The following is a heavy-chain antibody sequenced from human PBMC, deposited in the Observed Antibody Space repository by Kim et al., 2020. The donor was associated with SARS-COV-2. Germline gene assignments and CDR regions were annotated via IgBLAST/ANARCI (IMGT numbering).Heavy chain of an antibody. V-gene: IGHV3-15*01. CDR1: GFTFSHAW. Sequence: GSLRLSCAASGFTFSHAWMSWVRQAPGKGLELLGRITSAGTTDFVAPVKGRFIISRDDSKNTVFLQINSLKTEDSAVYYCVADVPGGTYPFDYWGQGTLVTVSS. CDR3: VADVPGGTYPFDY. CDR2: ITSAGTT. D-gene: IGHD1-26*01. J-gene: IGHJ4*02.